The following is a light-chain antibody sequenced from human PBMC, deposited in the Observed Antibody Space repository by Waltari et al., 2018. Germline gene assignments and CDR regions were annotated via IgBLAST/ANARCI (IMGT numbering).Light chain of an antibody. Sequence: QSALTQPASVSESPGQSITISCTGTISDVGGYDYVSWYQQHPGKAPKLLCYDVSERPSGVSNRFSGSKSGNTASLTIAGLQAEDEADYYCCSYALFSTLVFGGGTKVTVL. CDR3: CSYALFSTLV. CDR2: DVS. J-gene: IGLJ2*01. CDR1: ISDVGGYDY. V-gene: IGLV2-23*02.